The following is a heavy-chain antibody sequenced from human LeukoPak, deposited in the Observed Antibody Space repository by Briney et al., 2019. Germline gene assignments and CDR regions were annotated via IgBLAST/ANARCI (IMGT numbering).Heavy chain of an antibody. Sequence: ASVKVSCKASGGTFSSYAISRVRQAPGQGLEWMGGIIPIFGTANYAQKFQGRVTITADESTSTAYMELSSLRSEDTAVYYCAREVCSGGSCYVLFDYWGQGTLVTVSS. CDR3: AREVCSGGSCYVLFDY. D-gene: IGHD2-15*01. J-gene: IGHJ4*02. CDR1: GGTFSSYA. V-gene: IGHV1-69*13. CDR2: IIPIFGTA.